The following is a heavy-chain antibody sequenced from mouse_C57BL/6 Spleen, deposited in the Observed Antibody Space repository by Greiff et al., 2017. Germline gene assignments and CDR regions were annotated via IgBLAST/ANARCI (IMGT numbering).Heavy chain of an antibody. Sequence: EVMLVESGEGLVKPGGSLKLSCAASGFTFSSYAMSWVRPTPEKRLAWVAYISSGGDYLYYADTVKGRFTISRDNARNTQYLQMSSLKSEDTAMYDCTRDRYYGSSYVDAMDYWGQGTSVTVYS. CDR1: GFTFSSYA. CDR2: ISSGGDYL. V-gene: IGHV5-9-1*02. CDR3: TRDRYYGSSYVDAMDY. J-gene: IGHJ4*01. D-gene: IGHD1-1*01.